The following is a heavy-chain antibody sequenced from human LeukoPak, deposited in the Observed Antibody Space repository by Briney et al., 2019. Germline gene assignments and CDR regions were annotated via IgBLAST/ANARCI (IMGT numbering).Heavy chain of an antibody. CDR2: IIPIFGTA. CDR1: GGTFSSYA. V-gene: IGHV1-69*05. CDR3: ASLPPYDYVWGSYRLPFASYMDV. Sequence: ASVKVSCKASGGTFSSYAISWVRQAPGQGLEWMGGIIPIFGTANYAQRFQGRVTITTDESTSTAYMELSSLRSEDTAVYYCASLPPYDYVWGSYRLPFASYMDVWGKGTTVTVSS. D-gene: IGHD3-16*02. J-gene: IGHJ6*03.